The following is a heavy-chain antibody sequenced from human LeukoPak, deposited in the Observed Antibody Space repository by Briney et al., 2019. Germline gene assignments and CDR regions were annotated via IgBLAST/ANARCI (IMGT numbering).Heavy chain of an antibody. CDR3: ARAGDGLGSRLDY. J-gene: IGHJ4*02. CDR2: IYYTGTT. CDR1: GGSFSGYY. V-gene: IGHV4-59*01. D-gene: IGHD3-10*01. Sequence: SETLSLTCAVYGGSFSGYYWSWIRQPPGKGLEWIGYIYYTGTTNYNSSLKSRVTISVDTSKNQFSLKLSSVTAADTAVYYCARAGDGLGSRLDYWGQGTLVTVSS.